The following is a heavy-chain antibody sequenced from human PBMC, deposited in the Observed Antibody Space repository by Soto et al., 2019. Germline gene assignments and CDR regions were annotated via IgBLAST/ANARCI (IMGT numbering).Heavy chain of an antibody. CDR1: GFTFSSYS. V-gene: IGHV3-48*02. Sequence: EVQLVESGGGLVQTGGSLRLSCAASGFTFSSYSMNWVRKAPGKGLEWVSYISSSSSTISYADSVKGRFTIFRDTAKNSLYLQMNSLRDEDTAVYYWARKNYGDYLNWFDPWGQGTLVTVSS. CDR3: ARKNYGDYLNWFDP. J-gene: IGHJ5*02. D-gene: IGHD4-17*01. CDR2: ISSSSSTI.